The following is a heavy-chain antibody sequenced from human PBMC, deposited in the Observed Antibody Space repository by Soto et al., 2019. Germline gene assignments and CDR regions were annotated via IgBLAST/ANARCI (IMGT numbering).Heavy chain of an antibody. J-gene: IGHJ4*02. CDR1: RFSLPPSAMG. Sequence: AQTLTLTRAFSRFSLPPSAMGGAWVRSPPGKALEWLALIYWDDDKRYSPSLKDRLAISKDTSRNQVVLTITNVDPVDTATYFCAHAGDYDLLTFDHWGPGTLVTVSS. V-gene: IGHV2-5*02. CDR3: AHAGDYDLLTFDH. CDR2: IYWDDDK. D-gene: IGHD4-17*01.